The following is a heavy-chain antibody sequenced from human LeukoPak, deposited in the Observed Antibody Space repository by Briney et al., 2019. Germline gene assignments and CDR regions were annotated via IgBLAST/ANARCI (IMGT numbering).Heavy chain of an antibody. J-gene: IGHJ4*02. V-gene: IGHV4-30-4*08. D-gene: IGHD3-3*01. CDR1: GYSISSGYY. CDR3: ARGDVVWSGYQAGYYFDY. CDR2: IYYSGST. Sequence: PSETLSLTCAVSGYSISSGYYWSWIRPPPGKGLEWIGYIYYSGSTYYNPSLKSRVTISVDTSKNQFSLKLSSVTAADTAVYYCARGDVVWSGYQAGYYFDYWGQGTLVTVSS.